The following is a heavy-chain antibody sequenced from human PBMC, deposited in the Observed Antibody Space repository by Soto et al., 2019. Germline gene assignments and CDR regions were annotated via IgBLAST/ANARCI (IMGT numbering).Heavy chain of an antibody. CDR2: VHDSGST. V-gene: IGHV4-59*08. Sequence: PSETLSLTCTVSGGSTSSFYWSWIRQPPGKGLEWIGYVHDSGSTNYNPSLKSRVTISVDTSKNQFSLKLNSVTAADTAVYYCARRPGVPAADYYYYFYMDVWGKGTTVTVSS. CDR3: ARRPGVPAADYYYYFYMDV. CDR1: GGSTSSFY. J-gene: IGHJ6*03. D-gene: IGHD2-2*01.